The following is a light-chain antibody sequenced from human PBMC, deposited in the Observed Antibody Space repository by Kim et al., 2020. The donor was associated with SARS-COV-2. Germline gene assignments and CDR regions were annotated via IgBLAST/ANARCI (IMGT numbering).Light chain of an antibody. CDR1: QSISSY. V-gene: IGKV1-39*01. J-gene: IGKJ1*01. CDR3: QQSYSNPPT. Sequence: DIQMTQSPSFLSASVGDRVTITCRASQSISSYLNWYQQKPGKAPKLLIYTSSRLQSGVPSRFSVSGSGTDFTLTICSLQPEDFATYYCQQSYSNPPTFGQGTKVEIK. CDR2: TSS.